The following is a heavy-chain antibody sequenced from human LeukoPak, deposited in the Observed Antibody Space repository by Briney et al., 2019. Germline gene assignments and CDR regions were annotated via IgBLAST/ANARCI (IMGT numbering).Heavy chain of an antibody. J-gene: IGHJ4*02. CDR1: GFTFSSYG. CDR2: ISYDGSNK. V-gene: IGHV3-30*18. D-gene: IGHD4-17*01. CDR3: AKSPYQPLDYGDYAYFDY. Sequence: GSLRLSRAASGFTFSSYGMHWVRQAPGKGLEWVAVISYDGSNKYYADSMKARFTISRDNSKNTLYLKMNSLRAEDTAVYYCAKSPYQPLDYGDYAYFDYWGQGTLVTVSS.